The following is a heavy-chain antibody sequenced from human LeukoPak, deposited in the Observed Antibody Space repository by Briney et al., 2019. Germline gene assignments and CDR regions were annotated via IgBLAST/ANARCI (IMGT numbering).Heavy chain of an antibody. J-gene: IGHJ6*03. V-gene: IGHV4-34*01. CDR3: ARGIAARRNYYYYMDV. Sequence: SETLSLTCAVYGGSFSGYYWSWIRQAPGKGLEWIGGINHSGSTNYNPSLKSRVTISVDTSKNQFSLRLSSVTAADTAVSYCARGIAARRNYYYYMDVWSKGTTVTVSS. CDR2: INHSGST. CDR1: GGSFSGYY. D-gene: IGHD6-6*01.